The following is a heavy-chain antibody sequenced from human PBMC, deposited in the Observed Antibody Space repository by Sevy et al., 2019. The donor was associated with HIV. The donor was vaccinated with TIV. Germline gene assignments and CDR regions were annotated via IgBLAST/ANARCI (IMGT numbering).Heavy chain of an antibody. D-gene: IGHD2-15*01. V-gene: IGHV3-23*01. CDR2: ISGSGRST. CDR1: GFTFSTYA. Sequence: GGSLRLSCAASGFTFSTYAMNWVRQAPGKGLEWVSSISGSGRSTYYADSVEGRFTISRDNSKNTLYLQMNSLRADETAVYYCAKGYCSGGSCPRDYYYYGMDVWGQGTTVTVSS. J-gene: IGHJ6*02. CDR3: AKGYCSGGSCPRDYYYYGMDV.